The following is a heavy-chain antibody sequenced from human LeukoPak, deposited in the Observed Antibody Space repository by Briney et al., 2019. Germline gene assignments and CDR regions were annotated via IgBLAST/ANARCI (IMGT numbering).Heavy chain of an antibody. Sequence: AGGSLRLSCAASGFIFSDYYMTWIRQAPGKGLELLSYISGSGSDTNYADSVKGRFTTSRDNAKNSLYLQMNSLRAEDTAVYYCARVGSIAAAGTPDYWGQGTLVTVSS. V-gene: IGHV3-11*06. CDR1: GFIFSDYY. J-gene: IGHJ4*02. D-gene: IGHD6-13*01. CDR2: ISGSGSDT. CDR3: ARVGSIAAAGTPDY.